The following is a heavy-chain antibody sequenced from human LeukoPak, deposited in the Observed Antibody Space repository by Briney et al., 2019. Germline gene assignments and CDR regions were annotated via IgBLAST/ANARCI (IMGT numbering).Heavy chain of an antibody. V-gene: IGHV3-30-3*01. J-gene: IGHJ4*02. CDR1: GFTFSSYA. CDR2: ISYDGSNK. D-gene: IGHD5-12*01. Sequence: GGSLRLSCAASGFTFSSYAMHWVRQAPGKGLEWVAVISYDGSNKYYADSVKGRFTISRDNSKNTLYLQMNSLRAEDTAVYYCVRDIVATTTLYYFDYWGQGTLVTVSS. CDR3: VRDIVATTTLYYFDY.